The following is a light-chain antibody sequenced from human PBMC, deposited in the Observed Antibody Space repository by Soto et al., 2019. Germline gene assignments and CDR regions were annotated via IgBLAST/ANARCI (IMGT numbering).Light chain of an antibody. CDR3: QQHENLPYT. J-gene: IGKJ2*01. CDR2: DIS. V-gene: IGKV1-33*01. Sequence: DIQMTQSASSLSASVGDRVTITCQASQVISNYLNWYQQKPGKAPKLLIYDISTLEIGVPSRFSGSGSGTDFTFTITGLQPEDIATYYCQQHENLPYTFGQGTKVDIK. CDR1: QVISNY.